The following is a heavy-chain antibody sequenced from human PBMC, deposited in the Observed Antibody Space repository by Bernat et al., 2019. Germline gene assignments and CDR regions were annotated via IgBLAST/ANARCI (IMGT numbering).Heavy chain of an antibody. CDR1: GGSISSGDYY. J-gene: IGHJ5*02. D-gene: IGHD2-15*01. Sequence: QVQLQESGPGLVKPSQTLSLTCTVSGGSISSGDYYWTWIRQPPGKGLEWLGYIYYRGNTYYNPSLKSRLTISIDTSKNQFSLKLSSVTAADTAVYYCARKPSGQGGFDPWGQGTLVTVSS. CDR3: ARKPSGQGGFDP. CDR2: IYYRGNT. V-gene: IGHV4-30-4*01.